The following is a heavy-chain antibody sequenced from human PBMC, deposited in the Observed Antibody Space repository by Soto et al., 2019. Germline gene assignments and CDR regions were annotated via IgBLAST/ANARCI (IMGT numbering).Heavy chain of an antibody. V-gene: IGHV3-23*01. J-gene: IGHJ4*02. CDR2: ISGSGGST. Sequence: GGSLRLSCAASGFIFEEYAMHWVRQAPGKGLEWVSAISGSGGSTYYADSVKGRFTISRDNSKNTLYLQMNSLRAEDTAVYYCARDPSSSGLDYWGQGTLVTVS. D-gene: IGHD3-22*01. CDR3: ARDPSSSGLDY. CDR1: GFIFEEYA.